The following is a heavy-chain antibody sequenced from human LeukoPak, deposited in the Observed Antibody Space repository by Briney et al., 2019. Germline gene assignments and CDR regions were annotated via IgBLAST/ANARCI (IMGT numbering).Heavy chain of an antibody. J-gene: IGHJ4*02. CDR1: GFTFSAYT. V-gene: IGHV3-21*01. Sequence: PGGSLRLSCAASGFTFSAYTMNWVRRTPGKGPEWVSSISGSSSYIYYADSVKGRFTISRDNAKNSLYLQMNSLRAEDTAVYYCARGYCSSTSCYPFDYWGQGTLVTVSS. D-gene: IGHD2-2*01. CDR2: ISGSSSYI. CDR3: ARGYCSSTSCYPFDY.